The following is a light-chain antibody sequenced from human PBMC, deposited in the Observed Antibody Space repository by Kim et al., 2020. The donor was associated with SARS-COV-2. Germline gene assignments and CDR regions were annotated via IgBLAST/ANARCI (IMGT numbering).Light chain of an antibody. CDR3: ATWDDSLSGPV. CDR2: KTN. V-gene: IGLV1-47*01. CDR1: SSNIGSNY. J-gene: IGLJ3*02. Sequence: QSVLTQSPSASGTPGQRVTISCSGGSSNIGSNYVHWYQQLPGTAPKLLIYKTNQRPSGVPDRFSGFRSATSASLAISGLRSEDEGDYYCATWDDSLSGPVFGGGTQLTVL.